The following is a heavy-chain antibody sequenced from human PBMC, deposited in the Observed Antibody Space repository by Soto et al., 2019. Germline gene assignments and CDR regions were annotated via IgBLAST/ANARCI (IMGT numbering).Heavy chain of an antibody. D-gene: IGHD3-16*01. CDR1: GFTFSSYA. CDR2: ISGSGGST. V-gene: IGHV3-23*01. Sequence: GGSLRLSCAASGFTFSSYAMSWVRQAPGKGLEWVSAISGSGGSTYYADSVKGRFTISRDNSKNTLYLQMNSLRAEDTAVYYCAKAGSPKNYDYIWGSYEGDWGQGTLVTVSS. J-gene: IGHJ4*02. CDR3: AKAGSPKNYDYIWGSYEGD.